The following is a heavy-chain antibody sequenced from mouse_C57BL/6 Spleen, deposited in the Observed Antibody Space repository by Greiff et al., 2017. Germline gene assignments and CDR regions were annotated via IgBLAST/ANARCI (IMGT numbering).Heavy chain of an antibody. CDR2: IWSGGST. V-gene: IGHV2-2*01. Sequence: VQRVESGPGLVQPSQSLSITCTVSGFSLTSYGVHWVRQSPGKGLEWLGVIWSGGSTDYNAAFISRLSISKENSKSQVFFKMNSLQADDTAIYYGARNGGLDCDGCHAMDYWGQGTAVTVSS. D-gene: IGHD2-4*01. CDR1: GFSLTSYG. J-gene: IGHJ4*01. CDR3: ARNGGLDCDGCHAMDY.